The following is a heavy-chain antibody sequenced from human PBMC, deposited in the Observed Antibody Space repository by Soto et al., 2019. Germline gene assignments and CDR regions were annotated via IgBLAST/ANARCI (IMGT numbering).Heavy chain of an antibody. CDR3: AREGGSETLQPSYNWFDT. J-gene: IGHJ5*02. D-gene: IGHD6-25*01. CDR1: GYTFTDYH. Sequence: ASVKVSCKASGYTFTDYHIHCVLQSALQCLEFMGWINANNGGAGSAQQFQGRVTVTRDTSITTVYMELSNLRSDDTAVYYCAREGGSETLQPSYNWFDTWGQGTLVTVSS. V-gene: IGHV1-2*02. CDR2: INANNGGA.